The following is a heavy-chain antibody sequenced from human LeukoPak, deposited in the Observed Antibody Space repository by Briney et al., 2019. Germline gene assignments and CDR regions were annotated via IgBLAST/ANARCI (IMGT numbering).Heavy chain of an antibody. V-gene: IGHV3-23*01. J-gene: IGHJ4*02. CDR3: ARDNGDYVSVDY. Sequence: GGSLRLSCAASGFTFSGYAMSWVRQAPGKGLEWVSAISGSGGSTYYADSVKGRFTISRDNSKNTLYLQMNSLRAEDTAVYYCARDNGDYVSVDYWGQGTLVTVSS. CDR2: ISGSGGST. D-gene: IGHD4-17*01. CDR1: GFTFSGYA.